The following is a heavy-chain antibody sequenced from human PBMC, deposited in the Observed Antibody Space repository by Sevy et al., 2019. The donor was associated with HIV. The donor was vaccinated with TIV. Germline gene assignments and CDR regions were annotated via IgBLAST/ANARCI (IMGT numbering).Heavy chain of an antibody. CDR2: INTNTGNP. V-gene: IGHV7-4-1*02. D-gene: IGHD3-10*01. J-gene: IGHJ5*02. CDR1: GYTFTSYD. CDR3: ARGMVRGVIITLLDWFDP. Sequence: ASVKVSCKASGYTFTSYDINWVRQATGQGLEWMGWINTNTGNPTYAQGFTGRFVFSLDTSVSTAYLQISSLKAEDTAVYYCARGMVRGVIITLLDWFDPWGQGTLVTVSS.